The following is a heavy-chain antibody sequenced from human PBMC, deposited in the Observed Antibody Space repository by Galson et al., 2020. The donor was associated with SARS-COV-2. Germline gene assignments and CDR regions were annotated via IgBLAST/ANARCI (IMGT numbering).Heavy chain of an antibody. J-gene: IGHJ3*02. Sequence: ASVKVSCKASGYTFTSYGISWVRQAPGQGLEWMGWISAYNGNTNYAQKLQGRVTMTTDTSTSTAYMELRSLRSDDTAVYYCARSVQTSYDSSGYYMTADAFDIWGQGTMVTVSS. V-gene: IGHV1-18*04. CDR2: ISAYNGNT. CDR3: ARSVQTSYDSSGYYMTADAFDI. D-gene: IGHD3-22*01. CDR1: GYTFTSYG.